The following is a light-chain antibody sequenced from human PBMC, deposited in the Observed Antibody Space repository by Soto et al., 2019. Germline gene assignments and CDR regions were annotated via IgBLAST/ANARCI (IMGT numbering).Light chain of an antibody. CDR1: QSFSGW. V-gene: IGKV1-5*01. CDR3: QQADSFPT. Sequence: DIQMTQSPSTLSASVVDRVTITCRASQSFSGWLAWYQQKPGRAPKLLIYDVFSLKSGVPSRFSGSGSGPEFTLTISSLQPEDFATYYCQQADSFPTFGGGTKVDI. J-gene: IGKJ4*01. CDR2: DVF.